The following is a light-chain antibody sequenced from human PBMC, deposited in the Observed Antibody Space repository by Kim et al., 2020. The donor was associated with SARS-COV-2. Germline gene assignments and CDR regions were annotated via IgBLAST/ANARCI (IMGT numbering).Light chain of an antibody. V-gene: IGLV2-14*01. CDR1: STDVGYYNY. Sequence: QSALTQPASVSGSPGQSITISCTGTSTDVGYYNYVSWYQQLPGRAPKVLIYDVRKRPSGISNRFSGSKSGNTASLTISGLQAEDEAEYYCSSYTSSSSFVFGGGTKVTVL. J-gene: IGLJ1*01. CDR3: SSYTSSSSFV. CDR2: DVR.